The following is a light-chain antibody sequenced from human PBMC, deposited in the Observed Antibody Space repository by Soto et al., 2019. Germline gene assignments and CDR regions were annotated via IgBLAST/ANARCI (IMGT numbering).Light chain of an antibody. V-gene: IGLV2-18*02. CDR3: SSYTGSSTLYV. CDR1: SSDVGSYDY. Sequence: QSVLIQPPSVSGSPGQSVTISCTGTSSDVGSYDYVSWYQQHPGTVPKPMIYNVNTQPSGVPDRFSGSKSGNTASLTISGLQAEDEAEYYCSSYTGSSTLYVFGTGTKVTVL. J-gene: IGLJ1*01. CDR2: NVN.